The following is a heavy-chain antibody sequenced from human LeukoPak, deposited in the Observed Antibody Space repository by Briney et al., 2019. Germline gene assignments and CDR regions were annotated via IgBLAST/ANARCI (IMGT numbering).Heavy chain of an antibody. CDR1: GGSITTGSYY. V-gene: IGHV4-39*02. Sequence: PSETLSLTCTVSGGSITTGSYYWGWIRQPPGKGLEWIGSIYYSGSTDYNPSLKSRVTISVDTSNKLFSLKLSSVTAADMAVYYCARVSCSGGACPFGSWFDPWGQGTLVTVSS. J-gene: IGHJ5*02. D-gene: IGHD2-15*01. CDR2: IYYSGST. CDR3: ARVSCSGGACPFGSWFDP.